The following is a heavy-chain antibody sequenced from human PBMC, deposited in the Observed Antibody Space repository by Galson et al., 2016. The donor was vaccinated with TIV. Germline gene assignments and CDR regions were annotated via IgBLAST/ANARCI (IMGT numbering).Heavy chain of an antibody. J-gene: IGHJ5*02. CDR1: GGSISSYY. V-gene: IGHV4-59*04. Sequence: ETLSLTCSVSGGSISSYYWSWIRQPPGKGLEWIGNIYYSGSAYYNPSLKSRVTISVDTSKNQFSLKLSSVTAADTAVYYCATYCSSTTCLFDPWGQGTLVTVSS. CDR2: IYYSGSA. CDR3: ATYCSSTTCLFDP. D-gene: IGHD2-2*01.